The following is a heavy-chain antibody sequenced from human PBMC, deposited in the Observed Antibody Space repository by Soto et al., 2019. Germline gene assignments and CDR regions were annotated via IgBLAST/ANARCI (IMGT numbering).Heavy chain of an antibody. CDR2: ISAYNGNT. Sequence: QVQLVQSGAEVKKPGASVKVSCKASGYTFTRYGISWVRQAPGQGLEWMGWISAYNGNTNYAQKLQGRVTITTDTSTSTAYMELRSLRADDTAVYYCAREGGYDFWSGYYRGGMDVWGQGTTVTVSS. CDR3: AREGGYDFWSGYYRGGMDV. CDR1: GYTFTRYG. V-gene: IGHV1-18*01. J-gene: IGHJ6*02. D-gene: IGHD3-3*01.